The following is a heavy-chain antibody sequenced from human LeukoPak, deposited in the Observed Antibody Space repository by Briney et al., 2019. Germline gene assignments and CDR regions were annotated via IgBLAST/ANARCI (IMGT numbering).Heavy chain of an antibody. D-gene: IGHD2-2*01. CDR1: GYTFTGYY. Sequence: ASVKVSCKASGYTFTGYYMHWVRQAPGQGLEWMGRINPNSGGTNYAQKFQGRVTMTRDTSISTAYMELSRLRSDDTAVYYCARESGVCSSTSCYYYYYGMDVWGQGTTVTVSS. CDR3: ARESGVCSSTSCYYYYYGMDV. CDR2: INPNSGGT. V-gene: IGHV1-2*06. J-gene: IGHJ6*02.